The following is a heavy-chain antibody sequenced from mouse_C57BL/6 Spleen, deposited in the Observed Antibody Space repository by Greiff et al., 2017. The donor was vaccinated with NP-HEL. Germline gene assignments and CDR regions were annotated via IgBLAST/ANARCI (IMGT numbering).Heavy chain of an antibody. J-gene: IGHJ2*01. CDR1: GYSFTGYY. V-gene: IGHV1-42*01. D-gene: IGHD2-2*01. Sequence: VQLQQSGPELVKPGASVKISCKASGYSFTGYYMNWVKQSPEKSLEWIGDINPSTGGTTYNQKFKAKATLTVDKSSSTDYMQLNGLTSEDSAVYYCARAPLMVKTGFDYWGQGTTLTVSS. CDR2: INPSTGGT. CDR3: ARAPLMVKTGFDY.